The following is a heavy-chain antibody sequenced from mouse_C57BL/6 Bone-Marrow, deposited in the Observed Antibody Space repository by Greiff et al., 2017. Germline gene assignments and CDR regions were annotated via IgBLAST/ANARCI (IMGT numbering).Heavy chain of an antibody. CDR2: IYPGDGDT. CDR1: GYAFSSSW. Sequence: QVKLGGSGPERVKPGGSVKISCKASGYAFSSSWMNWVKERPGKGLEGVGRIYPGDGDTNYNGKFKGKATLTADKSSSTAYMQLSSLTSEDSAVYFCARGYYGGPRFAYWGQGTLVTVSA. CDR3: ARGYYGGPRFAY. J-gene: IGHJ3*01. D-gene: IGHD2-1*01. V-gene: IGHV1-82*01.